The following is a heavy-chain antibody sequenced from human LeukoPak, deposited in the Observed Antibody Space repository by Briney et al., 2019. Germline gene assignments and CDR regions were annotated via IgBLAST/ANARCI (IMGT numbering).Heavy chain of an antibody. CDR3: TKLHGS. D-gene: IGHD4-23*01. CDR2: TYYRSRWYN. Sequence: SQTLSLTCAISGDSVSSTRAAWNWIRQSPSRGLEWLGRTYYRSRWYNDYAVSVKSRITINPDTSKNQFSLHLNSVTPEDTAVYYCTKLHGSWGQGTLVTVAS. V-gene: IGHV6-1*01. CDR1: GDSVSSTRAA. J-gene: IGHJ5*02.